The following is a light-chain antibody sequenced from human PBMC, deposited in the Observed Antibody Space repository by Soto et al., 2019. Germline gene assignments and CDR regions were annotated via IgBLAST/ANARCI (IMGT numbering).Light chain of an antibody. CDR1: QSVSSSY. V-gene: IGKV3-20*01. CDR3: QQYGRGVT. J-gene: IGKJ4*01. Sequence: EIVLTQSPGTLSLSPGERATLSCRASQSVSSSYLAWYQQKPGQAPRLHIYGASSKATGIPARFSGSGSGTDFALTMSRLETEDFAVYYGQQYGRGVTFGGGTKVEIE. CDR2: GAS.